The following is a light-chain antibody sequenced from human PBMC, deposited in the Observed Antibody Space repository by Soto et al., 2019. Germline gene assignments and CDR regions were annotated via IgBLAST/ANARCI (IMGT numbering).Light chain of an antibody. CDR1: SSNIGAGYD. CDR2: GSS. CDR3: QSYDSSLSVLYV. Sequence: QAVVTQPPSVSGAPGRRVSISCTGSSSNIGAGYDVHWFQQLPGTAPKLLIYGSSNRPSGVPDRFSGSKSGTSASLAITGLQAEDEADYYCQSYDSSLSVLYVFGTGTKLTVL. J-gene: IGLJ1*01. V-gene: IGLV1-40*01.